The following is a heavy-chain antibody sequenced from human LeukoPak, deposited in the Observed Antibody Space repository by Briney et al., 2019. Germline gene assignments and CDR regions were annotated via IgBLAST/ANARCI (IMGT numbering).Heavy chain of an antibody. V-gene: IGHV4-30-4*01. Sequence: PSETLSLTCAVYGGSISSGDYYWSWIRQPPGKGLEWIGYIYYTGSTYYNPSLKSRVTISIDTSKNQFSLNLNSVTAADTAVYYCARGSTGPDYWGQGTLVTVSS. CDR1: GGSISSGDYY. J-gene: IGHJ4*02. CDR3: ARGSTGPDY. CDR2: IYYTGST. D-gene: IGHD3-9*01.